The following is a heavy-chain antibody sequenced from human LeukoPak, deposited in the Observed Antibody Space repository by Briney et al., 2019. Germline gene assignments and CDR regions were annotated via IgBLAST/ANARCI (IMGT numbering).Heavy chain of an antibody. Sequence: QAGGSLRLSCAATGFSFSSYWMSWVRQAPGKGLEWVANIKSDGSKTYYVDSVKGRFTISRDNAKNSLSLQMNTMRIKDTAVYYCAREASLYRIDNTCYWAFDPWGQGTPATVSS. D-gene: IGHD3-16*02. V-gene: IGHV3-7*01. J-gene: IGHJ5*02. CDR3: AREASLYRIDNTCYWAFDP. CDR2: IKSDGSKT. CDR1: GFSFSSYW.